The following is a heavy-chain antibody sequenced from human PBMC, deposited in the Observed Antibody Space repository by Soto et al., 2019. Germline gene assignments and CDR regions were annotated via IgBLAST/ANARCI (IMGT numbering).Heavy chain of an antibody. V-gene: IGHV3-48*01. CDR3: AREADCFDP. J-gene: IGHJ5*02. Sequence: EVQLVESGGGLVQPGGSLRLSCAASGFTFSSYTMNWVRQAPGKGLEWVSYISSTSRTMYYADSVKGRFTISRDNAKNSLYLQMNSLRAEDTAGYYCAREADCFDPWGQGTLVTVSP. CDR1: GFTFSSYT. CDR2: ISSTSRTM.